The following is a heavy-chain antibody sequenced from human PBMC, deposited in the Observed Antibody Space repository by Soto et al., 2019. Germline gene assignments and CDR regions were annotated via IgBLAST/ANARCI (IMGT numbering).Heavy chain of an antibody. CDR2: IIPIFGTA. J-gene: IGHJ4*02. CDR3: ARAYDYGDYPDY. V-gene: IGHV1-69*06. CDR1: GDTFSDYA. Sequence: QVHLEQSGAEVEKPGSSVKVSCKASGDTFSDYAISWVRQAPGQGLEWMGGIIPIFGTANYAQKFQGRVTITADKSTSTAYMELSSLRSEDTAVYYCARAYDYGDYPDYWGQGTLVTVSS. D-gene: IGHD4-17*01.